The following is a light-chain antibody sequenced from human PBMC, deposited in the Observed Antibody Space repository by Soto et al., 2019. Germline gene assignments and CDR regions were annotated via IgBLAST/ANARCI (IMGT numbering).Light chain of an antibody. J-gene: IGKJ1*01. Sequence: EIVMTQAPATLSVSPGERATLSCRASQSVSSNLAWYQQKPGQAPRLLIYDASSRPTDIPARFSGSGSGTDFTLTISRLEPEDFAVYYCQQYGSSPTWTFGQGTKVDI. V-gene: IGKV3-20*01. CDR1: QSVSSN. CDR2: DAS. CDR3: QQYGSSPTWT.